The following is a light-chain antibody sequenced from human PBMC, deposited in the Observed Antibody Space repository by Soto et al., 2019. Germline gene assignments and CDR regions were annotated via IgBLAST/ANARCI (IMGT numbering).Light chain of an antibody. J-gene: IGKJ1*01. CDR3: QQYNNWLWT. CDR2: DAC. V-gene: IGKV3-15*01. CDR1: QSISSN. Sequence: EIVMTQSPATLSVSPGERATLSCRASQSISSNLAWYQWRPGQAPRLLIYDACTRATGIPARFSGSGSGTEFTLTISSLQSEDFAVYYCQQYNNWLWTFGQGTKVDIK.